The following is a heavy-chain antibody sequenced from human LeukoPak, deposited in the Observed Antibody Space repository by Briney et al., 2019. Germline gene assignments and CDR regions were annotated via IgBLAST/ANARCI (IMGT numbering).Heavy chain of an antibody. CDR3: ARDEEGYKV. D-gene: IGHD5-24*01. CDR2: ISDTGST. J-gene: IGHJ4*02. Sequence: SETLSLTCTVSGGSIRTFFWSWIRQPPGRGLERIGFISDTGSTNTSPSLRSRVTLSIDTSKNRLSLKLASLTAADTATYYCARDEEGYKVWGRGTLVTVSS. CDR1: GGSIRTFF. V-gene: IGHV4-59*01.